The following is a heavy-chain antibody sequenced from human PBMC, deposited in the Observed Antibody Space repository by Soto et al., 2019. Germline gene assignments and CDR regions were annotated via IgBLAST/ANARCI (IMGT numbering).Heavy chain of an antibody. CDR1: GDSISYYH. J-gene: IGHJ4*02. V-gene: IGHV4-59*08. Sequence: PSETLSLTCSVSGDSISYYHWSWIRQPPGKGLEWIGFIYYSGSTDYNSSLKSRVTISVDTSKNQFSLNLSSVTAADSAVYYCARHAAARSSGYPKYYFEYWGQGALVTVSS. D-gene: IGHD3-22*01. CDR3: ARHAAARSSGYPKYYFEY. CDR2: IYYSGST.